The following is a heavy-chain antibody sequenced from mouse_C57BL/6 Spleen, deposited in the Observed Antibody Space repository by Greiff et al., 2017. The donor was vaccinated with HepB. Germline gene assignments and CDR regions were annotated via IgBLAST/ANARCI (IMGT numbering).Heavy chain of an antibody. J-gene: IGHJ4*01. CDR1: GFTFSSYA. V-gene: IGHV5-4*01. Sequence: EVQLVESGGGLVKPGGSLKLSCAASGFTFSSYAMSWVRQTPEKRLEWVATISDGGSYTYYPDNVKGRFTISRDNAKNNLYLQMSHLKSEDTAMYYCARREVMDYWGQGTSVTVSS. CDR2: ISDGGSYT. CDR3: ARREVMDY.